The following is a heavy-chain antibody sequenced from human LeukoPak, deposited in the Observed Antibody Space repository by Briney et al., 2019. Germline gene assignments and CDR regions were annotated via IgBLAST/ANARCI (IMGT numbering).Heavy chain of an antibody. CDR3: AKDLKQQLPHY. CDR2: IRYDGSNK. D-gene: IGHD6-13*01. V-gene: IGHV3-30*02. CDR1: GFTSSSYG. Sequence: GGSLRLSCAASGFTSSSYGMHWVRQAPGKGLEWVAFIRYDGSNKYYADSVKGRFTISRDNSKNTLYLQMNSLRAEDTAVYYCAKDLKQQLPHYWGQGTLVTVSS. J-gene: IGHJ4*02.